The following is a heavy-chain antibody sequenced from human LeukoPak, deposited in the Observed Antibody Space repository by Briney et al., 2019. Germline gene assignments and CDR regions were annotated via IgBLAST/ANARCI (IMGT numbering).Heavy chain of an antibody. CDR3: ARGVPYASWSGPHYSDY. J-gene: IGHJ4*02. Sequence: GGSLRLSCAASGFSFNTYAMSWVRQAPGKGLKWVSAISNTGGSTYYADSVKGRFTISRDKSKNTLSLQMNSLRAEDTAVYYCARGVPYASWSGPHYSDYWGQGTLVTVSS. V-gene: IGHV3-23*01. CDR2: ISNTGGST. D-gene: IGHD3-3*01. CDR1: GFSFNTYA.